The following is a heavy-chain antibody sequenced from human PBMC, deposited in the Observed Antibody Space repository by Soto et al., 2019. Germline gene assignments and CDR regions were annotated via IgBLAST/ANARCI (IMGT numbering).Heavy chain of an antibody. D-gene: IGHD3-22*01. CDR3: ARGSIVVVPDFDY. Sequence: QVQLVESGGGVVQPGRSLRLSCAASGFTFSSYAMNWVRQAPGKGLEWVAVISYDGSNKYYADSVKGRFTISRDNSKNTLYLQMNSLRAEDTAVYYCARGSIVVVPDFDYWGQGTLVTVSS. CDR1: GFTFSSYA. CDR2: ISYDGSNK. V-gene: IGHV3-30-3*01. J-gene: IGHJ4*02.